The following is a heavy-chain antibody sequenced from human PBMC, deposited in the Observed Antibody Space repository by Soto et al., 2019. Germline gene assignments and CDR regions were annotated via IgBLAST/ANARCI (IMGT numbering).Heavy chain of an antibody. V-gene: IGHV2-26*01. D-gene: IGHD6-6*01. CDR1: GFSLSNARMG. Sequence: GSGPTLVNPTETLTLTCTVSGFSLSNARMGVSRIRQPLGKALEWLAHIFSNDEKSYSTSLKSRLTISKDTSKSQVVLTMTNMDPVDTATYYCARIYSSSPWQRWFDPWGQGTLVTVSS. CDR3: ARIYSSSPWQRWFDP. CDR2: IFSNDEK. J-gene: IGHJ5*02.